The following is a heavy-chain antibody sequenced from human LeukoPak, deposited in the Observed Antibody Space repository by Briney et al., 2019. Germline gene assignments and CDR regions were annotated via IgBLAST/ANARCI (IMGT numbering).Heavy chain of an antibody. V-gene: IGHV3-74*01. Sequence: PGGSLRLSCAASGFTFSSYWMHWVRQTPGKGLMWVSRIKSDGSTTDYAGSVKGRFTISRDNAKNTLYLQMNSLRAEDTAVYYCARLGAFTYALDIWGLGTMVTVSS. CDR2: IKSDGSTT. D-gene: IGHD3-10*01. J-gene: IGHJ3*02. CDR1: GFTFSSYW. CDR3: ARLGAFTYALDI.